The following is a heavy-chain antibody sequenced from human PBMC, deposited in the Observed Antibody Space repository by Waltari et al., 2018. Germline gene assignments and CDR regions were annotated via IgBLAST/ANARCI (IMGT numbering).Heavy chain of an antibody. D-gene: IGHD2-15*01. CDR1: GGSFSGYY. CDR2: INHSGST. V-gene: IGHV4-34*01. CDR3: ARGYGGGSYLSPRGYYYYYMDV. J-gene: IGHJ6*03. Sequence: QVQLQQWGAGLLKPSETLSLTCAVYGGSFSGYYWSWIRPPPGKGLDGIGEINHSGSTNYNPSLKSRVTISVDTSKNQFSLKLSSVTAADTAVYYCARGYGGGSYLSPRGYYYYYMDVWGKGTTVTVSS.